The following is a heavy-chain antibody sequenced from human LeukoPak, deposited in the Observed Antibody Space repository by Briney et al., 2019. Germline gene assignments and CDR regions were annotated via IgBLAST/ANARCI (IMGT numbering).Heavy chain of an antibody. CDR3: ASSGSYRFDY. CDR1: GFTFSRYS. J-gene: IGHJ4*02. V-gene: IGHV3-48*02. D-gene: IGHD1-26*01. CDR2: ITASGTAM. Sequence: GGSLRLSCAASGFTFSRYSMNWVRQAPGKGLEWVSHITASGTAMFYADSVKGRFTISRDNAKNSLYLQMNSLRDEDTAVYYCASSGSYRFDYWGQGTLVTVSS.